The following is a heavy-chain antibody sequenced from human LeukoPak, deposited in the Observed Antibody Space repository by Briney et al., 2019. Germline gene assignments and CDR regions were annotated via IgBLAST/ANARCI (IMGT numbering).Heavy chain of an antibody. V-gene: IGHV4-59*01. Sequence: SETLSLTCTVSGGSISSYYWSWIRQPPGKGLEWIGYIYYSGSTNYNPSLKSRVTISVDTSKNQFSLKLSSVTAADTAVYYCAREAEDGGDYWGRGTLVTVSS. D-gene: IGHD3-10*01. CDR1: GGSISSYY. CDR2: IYYSGST. CDR3: AREAEDGGDY. J-gene: IGHJ4*02.